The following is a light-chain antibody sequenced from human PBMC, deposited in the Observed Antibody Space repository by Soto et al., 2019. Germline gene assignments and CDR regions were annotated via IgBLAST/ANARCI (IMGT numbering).Light chain of an antibody. J-gene: IGKJ1*01. CDR2: DAS. V-gene: IGKV1-5*01. CDR3: QQYYSYPQT. CDR1: QSVSGW. Sequence: DIQMTQSPSTLSASLGDTVAVTCRASQSVSGWLAWYQQKPGEAPKLLIYDASTLQSGVPSRFSGSGSGTDFTLTISCLQSEDFATYYCQQYYSYPQTFGQGTKVDIK.